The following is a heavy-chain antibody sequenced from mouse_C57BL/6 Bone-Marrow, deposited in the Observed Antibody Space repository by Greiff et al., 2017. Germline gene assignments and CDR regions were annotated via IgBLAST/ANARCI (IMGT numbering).Heavy chain of an antibody. CDR1: GYTFTNYW. V-gene: IGHV1-63*01. CDR2: IYPGGGYT. CDR3: ARLRRRYYYAMDY. D-gene: IGHD2-12*01. Sequence: QVQLQQSGAELVRPGTSVKMSCKASGYTFTNYWIGWAKQRPGHGLEWIGDIYPGGGYTNYNEKFKGKATLTADKSSSTAYMQFSSLTSEDSAIYYGARLRRRYYYAMDYWGQGTSVTVSS. J-gene: IGHJ4*01.